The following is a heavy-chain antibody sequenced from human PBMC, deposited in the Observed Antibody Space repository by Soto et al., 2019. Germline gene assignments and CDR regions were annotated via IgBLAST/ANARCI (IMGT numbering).Heavy chain of an antibody. Sequence: GGSLRLSCAASGFTFSSYSINWVRQAPGKGLEWVSYISSSSSTIYYADSLKGRFTIYRDNAKNSLYLQMNSLRDEDTAVYYCARDIYYYDSSGSFDYWGQGTLVTVSS. CDR1: GFTFSSYS. CDR3: ARDIYYYDSSGSFDY. J-gene: IGHJ4*02. V-gene: IGHV3-48*02. CDR2: ISSSSSTI. D-gene: IGHD3-22*01.